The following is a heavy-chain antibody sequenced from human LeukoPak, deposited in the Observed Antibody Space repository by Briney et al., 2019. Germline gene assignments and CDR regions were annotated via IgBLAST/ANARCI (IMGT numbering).Heavy chain of an antibody. CDR3: ARGPGTWYYY. CDR1: GGSFSGCY. V-gene: IGHV4-34*01. D-gene: IGHD6-13*01. J-gene: IGHJ4*02. CDR2: INHSGST. Sequence: SETLSLTCAVYGGSFSGCYWSWIRQPPGKGLEWIGEINHSGSTNYNLSLKSRVTISIDTSKNQFSLKLSSVTAADTALYYCARGPGTWYYYWGQGTLVTVSS.